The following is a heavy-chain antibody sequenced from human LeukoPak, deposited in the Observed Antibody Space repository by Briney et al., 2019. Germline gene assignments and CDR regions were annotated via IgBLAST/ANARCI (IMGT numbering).Heavy chain of an antibody. CDR2: IYYSGST. CDR1: GGSISSSY. D-gene: IGHD3-22*01. CDR3: ARAPHSSGEMYDFDY. Sequence: SETLSLTSIVPGGSISSSYWSWIRQPPGKGLEWIGHIYYSGSTNYNPSPKRRVTISVDTSKNQFSLKLSSVTAADTAVYYCARAPHSSGEMYDFDYWGQGTLVSVSS. J-gene: IGHJ4*02. V-gene: IGHV4-59*01.